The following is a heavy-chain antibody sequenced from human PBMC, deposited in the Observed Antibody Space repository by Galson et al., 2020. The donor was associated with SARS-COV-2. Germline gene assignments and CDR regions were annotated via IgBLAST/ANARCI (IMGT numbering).Heavy chain of an antibody. CDR1: GDSVSTTSSA. CDR3: TRDRPLGGPFDY. V-gene: IGHV6-1*01. D-gene: IGHD6-25*01. Sequence: SQTLSLTCAISGDSVSTTSSAWNWIRQSPWRGLEWLGRTYYRSRWYNDYVESVKSRIIINADTARNQFSLQLNSVTPADTAVYYCTRDRPLGGPFDYWGQGILVTVSS. CDR2: TYYRSRWYN. J-gene: IGHJ4*02.